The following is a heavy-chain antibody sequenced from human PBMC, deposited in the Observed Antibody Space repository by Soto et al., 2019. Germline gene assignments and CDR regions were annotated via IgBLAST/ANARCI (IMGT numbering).Heavy chain of an antibody. J-gene: IGHJ6*02. Sequence: PSETLSLTCTVSGGSLTSSLFYWGWIRRSPGKGLEWIGSGYYSGSTYYNPSLKSRVTISVDTSKNQFSLKLSSVTAADTAVYYCARVGRRWYLSLYYYGMDVWGQGTTVTVSS. CDR3: ARVGRRWYLSLYYYGMDV. CDR2: GYYSGST. CDR1: GGSLTSSLFY. V-gene: IGHV4-39*07. D-gene: IGHD6-13*01.